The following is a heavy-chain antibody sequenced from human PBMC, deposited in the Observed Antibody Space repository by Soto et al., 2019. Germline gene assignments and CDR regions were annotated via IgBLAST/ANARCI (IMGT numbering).Heavy chain of an antibody. Sequence: PSETLSLTCAVYGGSFSGYYWSWIRQPPGKGLEWIGEINHSGSTNYNPSLKSRVTISVDTSKNQFSLKLSSVTAADTAVYYCARGLFYCSSTSCYFDNNWFDPWGQGTLVTVSS. V-gene: IGHV4-34*01. D-gene: IGHD2-2*01. CDR3: ARGLFYCSSTSCYFDNNWFDP. CDR1: GGSFSGYY. CDR2: INHSGST. J-gene: IGHJ5*02.